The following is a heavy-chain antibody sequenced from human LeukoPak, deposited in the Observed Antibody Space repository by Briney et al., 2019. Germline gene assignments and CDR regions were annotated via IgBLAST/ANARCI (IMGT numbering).Heavy chain of an antibody. D-gene: IGHD3-22*01. Sequence: SETLSLTCTVSGGSISSGSYYWSWIRQPAGKGLEWIGRIYTSGSTNYNPSLESRVTISVDTSINQFSLKLSSVTAADTAVYYCARDHEYFYDSSGYYLNWFDPWGQGTLVTVSS. J-gene: IGHJ5*02. CDR3: ARDHEYFYDSSGYYLNWFDP. V-gene: IGHV4-61*02. CDR2: IYTSGST. CDR1: GGSISSGSYY.